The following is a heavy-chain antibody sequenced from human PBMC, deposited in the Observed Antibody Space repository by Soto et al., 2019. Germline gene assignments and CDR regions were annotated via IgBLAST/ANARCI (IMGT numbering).Heavy chain of an antibody. V-gene: IGHV3-23*01. Sequence: EVQLLESGGGLVQPGGSLRLSCAAAGVTFSSYTMSWVRQAAGKGPEWVSVISGSGDSTKYADSAKGRFTTSRDNSKNTLYLQMNSLRVEDTAVYYCAKDLYCTSTSCYGEFDYWGQGTLVTVSS. CDR1: GVTFSSYT. J-gene: IGHJ4*02. CDR3: AKDLYCTSTSCYGEFDY. CDR2: ISGSGDST. D-gene: IGHD2-2*01.